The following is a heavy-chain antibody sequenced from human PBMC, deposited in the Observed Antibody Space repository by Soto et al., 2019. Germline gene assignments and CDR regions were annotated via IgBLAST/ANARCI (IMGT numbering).Heavy chain of an antibody. V-gene: IGHV4-30-4*01. D-gene: IGHD3-9*01. J-gene: IGHJ6*02. CDR2: IYYSGST. Sequence: SETLSLTCAVSGGSISSGDYYWAWIRQPPGKGLEWIGYIYYSGSTYYNPSLKSRVTISLDTSKNQFSLKLSSVTAADTAVYYCARDLSLTGSLVYYYVMDVWGQGTTVTVSS. CDR1: GGSISSGDYY. CDR3: ARDLSLTGSLVYYYVMDV.